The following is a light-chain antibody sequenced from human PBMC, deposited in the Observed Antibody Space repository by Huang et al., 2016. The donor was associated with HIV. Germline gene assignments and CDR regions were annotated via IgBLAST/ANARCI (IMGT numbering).Light chain of an antibody. CDR3: QQYNNWPSGT. Sequence: EIVMTQSPATLSVSPGERATLSCRASQSVSSNLAWYQQKPGHAPRLLRYGSSTSATGIPARFSGSGSGTEFTLTISSLQSEDFAVYYFQQYNNWPSGTFGQGTKVEIK. CDR2: GSS. V-gene: IGKV3-15*01. J-gene: IGKJ1*01. CDR1: QSVSSN.